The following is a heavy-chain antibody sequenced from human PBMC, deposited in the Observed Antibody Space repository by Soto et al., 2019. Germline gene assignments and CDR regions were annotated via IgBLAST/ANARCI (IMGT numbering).Heavy chain of an antibody. D-gene: IGHD2-21*02. CDR1: GGSISSGGHY. V-gene: IGHV4-31*03. J-gene: IGHJ5*02. CDR2: IYYSGST. Sequence: QVQLQESGPGLVKPSQTLSLTCTVSGGSISSGGHYWSRIRQHPGKGLEWIGYIYYSGSTYYNPSLKSRITISVDTSKNQFSLKLSSVTAADTAVYYCTRSSPVVTAPWGQGTLVTVSS. CDR3: TRSSPVVTAP.